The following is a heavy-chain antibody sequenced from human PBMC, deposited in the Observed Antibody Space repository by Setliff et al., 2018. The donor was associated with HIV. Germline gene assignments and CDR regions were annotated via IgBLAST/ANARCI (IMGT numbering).Heavy chain of an antibody. CDR2: IIPIFGTA. Sequence: RASVKVSCKASGGTFSSYAISWVRQAPGQGLEWMGGIIPIFGTANYAQKFQGRVTITADESKSTAYMELSSLRSEDTAVYYCASVQVVTNAFDIWGQGTMVTVSS. CDR1: GGTFSSYA. CDR3: ASVQVVTNAFDI. J-gene: IGHJ3*02. V-gene: IGHV1-69*13. D-gene: IGHD3-22*01.